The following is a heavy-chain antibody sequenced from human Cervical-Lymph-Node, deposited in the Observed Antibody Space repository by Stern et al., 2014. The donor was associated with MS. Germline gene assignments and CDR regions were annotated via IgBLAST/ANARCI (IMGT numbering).Heavy chain of an antibody. CDR2: IYHTGST. D-gene: IGHD3-22*01. CDR3: YYDALHY. Sequence: QVQLQQSGPGLVKPSETLSLTCTVSGGSINGYYWSWIRQPPGKGLEWIGYIYHTGSTNYNPSLKSRVTMSVDTSENQFSLKLSSVTAADTAIYVNYYDALHYWGQGMPVTVSS. J-gene: IGHJ4*02. CDR1: GGSINGYY. V-gene: IGHV4-59*01.